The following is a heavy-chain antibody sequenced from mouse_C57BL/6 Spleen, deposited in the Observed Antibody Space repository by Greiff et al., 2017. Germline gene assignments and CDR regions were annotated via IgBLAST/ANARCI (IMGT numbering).Heavy chain of an antibody. V-gene: IGHV1-50*01. CDR3: ASRESDAMDY. CDR1: GYTFTSYW. J-gene: IGHJ4*01. CDR2: IDPSDSYT. D-gene: IGHD3-3*01. Sequence: QVQLQQPGAELVKPGASVKLSCKASGYTFTSYWMQWVKQRPGQGLEWIGEIDPSDSYTNYNQKFKGKATLTVDTSSSTAYMQLSSLTSEDSAVYYCASRESDAMDYWGQGTSVTVSS.